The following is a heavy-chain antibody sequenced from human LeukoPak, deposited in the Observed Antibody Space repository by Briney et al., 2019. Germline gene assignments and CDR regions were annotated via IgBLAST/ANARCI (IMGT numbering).Heavy chain of an antibody. J-gene: IGHJ3*02. CDR2: ISSSSSYI. CDR1: GFTFSSYS. V-gene: IGHV3-21*01. D-gene: IGHD6-19*01. CDR3: ARDLQQWLVAYDAFDI. Sequence: PGGSLRLSCAASGFTFSSYSMNWVRQAPGKGLEWVSSISSSSSYIYYADSVKGRFTISRDNAKNSLYLQMNSLRADDTAVYYCARDLQQWLVAYDAFDIWGQGTMVTVSS.